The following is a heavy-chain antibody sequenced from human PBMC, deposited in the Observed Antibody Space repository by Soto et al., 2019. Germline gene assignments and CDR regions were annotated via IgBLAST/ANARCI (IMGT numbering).Heavy chain of an antibody. CDR1: GYSFTSYW. V-gene: IGHV5-51*01. J-gene: IGHJ6*02. D-gene: IGHD6-19*01. CDR3: ARRGEDSSGWYNYYYGMDV. CDR2: IYPGDSDT. Sequence: PGESLKISCKGSGYSFTSYWIGWVRQMPGKGLEWMGIIYPGDSDTRYSPSFQGQVTISADKSISTAYLQWSSLKASDTAMYYCARRGEDSSGWYNYYYGMDVWGQGTTVTVSS.